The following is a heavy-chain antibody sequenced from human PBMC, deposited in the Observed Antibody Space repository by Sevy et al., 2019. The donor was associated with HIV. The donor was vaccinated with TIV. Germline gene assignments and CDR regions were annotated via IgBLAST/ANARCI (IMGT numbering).Heavy chain of an antibody. Sequence: SETLSLTCTVSGGSINSGGYYWSLIRQHPGKVLELIGYIYYSGIAYYNASLKSRVTISVDTPKKNHFSLKLRSLTAGDKAAYYCAIAATDTVREPYYFDYWGQGTPVIVS. D-gene: IGHD2-8*01. CDR1: GGSINSGGYY. CDR2: IYYSGIA. V-gene: IGHV4-31*03. J-gene: IGHJ4*02. CDR3: AIAATDTVREPYYFDY.